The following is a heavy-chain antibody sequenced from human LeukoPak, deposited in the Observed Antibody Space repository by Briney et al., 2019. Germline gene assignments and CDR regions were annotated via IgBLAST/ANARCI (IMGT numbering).Heavy chain of an antibody. CDR2: IYSGGST. V-gene: IGHV3-53*04. CDR3: ALGNYDFWSGHNFDY. D-gene: IGHD3-3*01. CDR1: GFTFSSNY. Sequence: GGSLRLSCAASGFTFSSNYMSWVRQAPGKGLEWVSVIYSGGSTYYADSVKGRFTISRHNSKNTLYLQMNSLRAEDTAVYYCALGNYDFWSGHNFDYWGQGTLVTVSS. J-gene: IGHJ4*02.